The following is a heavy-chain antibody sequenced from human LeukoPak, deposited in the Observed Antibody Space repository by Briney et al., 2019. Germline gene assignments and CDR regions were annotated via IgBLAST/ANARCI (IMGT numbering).Heavy chain of an antibody. CDR1: GFTFSSYA. CDR3: ARDSVPQYDFWSGYPLYYFDY. V-gene: IGHV3-23*01. J-gene: IGHJ4*02. Sequence: GGSLRPSCAASGFTFSSYAMSWVRQAPGKGLEWVSTINGGGVNTHYADSVGGRFTISRDNSKNTLFLQMNSLRDEDTAVYYCARDSVPQYDFWSGYPLYYFDYWGQGTLVTVSS. D-gene: IGHD3-3*01. CDR2: INGGGVNT.